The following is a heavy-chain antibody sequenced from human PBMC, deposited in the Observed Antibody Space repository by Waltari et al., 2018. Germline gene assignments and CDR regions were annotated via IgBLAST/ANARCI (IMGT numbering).Heavy chain of an antibody. CDR2: IYHSGST. Sequence: QVQLQESGPGLVKPSETLSLTCSVSGSSSSSGYYWGWIRQPPGKGLEYIASIYHSGSTYYNPYLRSRVTISVDTSKNQFSLKLSSVTAADTAVYYCAIKNSSYYYMDVWGKGTTVTVSS. CDR1: GSSSSSGYY. D-gene: IGHD5-18*01. V-gene: IGHV4-38-2*01. J-gene: IGHJ6*03. CDR3: AIKNSSYYYMDV.